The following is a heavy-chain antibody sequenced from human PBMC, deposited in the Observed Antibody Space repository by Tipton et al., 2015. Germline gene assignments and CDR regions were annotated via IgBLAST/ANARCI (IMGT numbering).Heavy chain of an antibody. J-gene: IGHJ3*02. Sequence: TLSLTCTVSGISITNNFWTWIRQPPGKGLEWIGYVFYGGRTNYNPSLRSRVSISIDTSKNQFSLKLSSVTAADTAVYYCARDRRYCSGGFCYFDAFDIWGQGTMVTVSS. D-gene: IGHD2-15*01. CDR3: ARDRRYCSGGFCYFDAFDI. CDR1: GISITNNF. CDR2: VFYGGRT. V-gene: IGHV4-59*01.